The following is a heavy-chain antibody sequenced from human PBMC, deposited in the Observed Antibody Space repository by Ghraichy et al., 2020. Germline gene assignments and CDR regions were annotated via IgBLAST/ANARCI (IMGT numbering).Heavy chain of an antibody. CDR1: GGSFSGYY. CDR3: ARWDALWSGYRDFRYAFDI. Sequence: SQTLSLTCAVYGGSFSGYYWSWIRQPPGKGLEWIGEINHSGSTNYNPSLKSRVTISVDTSKNQFSLKLSSVTAADTAVYYCARWDALWSGYRDFRYAFDIWGQGTMVTVSS. V-gene: IGHV4-34*01. J-gene: IGHJ3*02. D-gene: IGHD3-3*01. CDR2: INHSGST.